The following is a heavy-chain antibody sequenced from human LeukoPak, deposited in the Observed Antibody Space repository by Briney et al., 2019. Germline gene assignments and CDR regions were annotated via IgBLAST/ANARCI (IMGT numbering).Heavy chain of an antibody. V-gene: IGHV5-51*01. CDR1: GYSFTSYW. J-gene: IGHJ3*02. Sequence: GESLKISCKGSGYSFTSYWIGWVRQMPGEGLEWMGIIYPGDSDTRYSPSFQGQVTISADKSISTAYLQWSSLKASDTAMYYCARPQSTSLPGRGAFDIWGQGTMVTVSS. CDR3: ARPQSTSLPGRGAFDI. CDR2: IYPGDSDT. D-gene: IGHD5/OR15-5a*01.